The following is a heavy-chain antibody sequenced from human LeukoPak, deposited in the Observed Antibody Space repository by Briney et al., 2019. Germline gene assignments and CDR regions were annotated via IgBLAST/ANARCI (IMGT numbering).Heavy chain of an antibody. CDR3: ARDPSPFYGDYGY. CDR2: MYSGGAT. CDR1: GVTASSSY. D-gene: IGHD4-17*01. V-gene: IGHV3-66*01. Sequence: GGSLRLSCAASGVTASSSYMSWVRQAPGQGLEWVSIMYSGGATDYADSVKGRFTISRDNSKNTLYLQMNSLRAEDTAVYYCARDPSPFYGDYGYWGQGTLVIVSS. J-gene: IGHJ4*02.